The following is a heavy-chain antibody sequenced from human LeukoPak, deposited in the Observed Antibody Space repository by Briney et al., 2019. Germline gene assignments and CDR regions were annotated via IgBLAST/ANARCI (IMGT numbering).Heavy chain of an antibody. D-gene: IGHD3-22*01. CDR1: GFTFSSYA. V-gene: IGHV3-23*01. CDR3: AKGGYKYDRSGHNYFDY. CDR2: ISGSGGST. Sequence: PGGSLRLSCAASGFTFSSYAMSWVRQAPGKGLEWVSAISGSGGSTYYADSVKGRFTISRDNSKNTLYLQMNSLRAEDTAVYYCAKGGYKYDRSGHNYFDYWGQGTLVTVSS. J-gene: IGHJ4*02.